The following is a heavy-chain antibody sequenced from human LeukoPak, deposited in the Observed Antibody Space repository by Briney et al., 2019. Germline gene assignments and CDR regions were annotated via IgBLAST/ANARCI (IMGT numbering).Heavy chain of an antibody. CDR3: ARRGVSETSHIAVAEPFDY. J-gene: IGHJ4*02. Sequence: SETLSLTCSVSGGSISSSSYYWGWIRQPPGKGLEWIGTIYYSGSTYYNPSLKSRVTMSVDTSKNQFSLKLSSVTAADTAVYYCARRGVSETSHIAVAEPFDYWGQGTLVTVSS. D-gene: IGHD6-19*01. CDR2: IYYSGST. CDR1: GGSISSSSYY. V-gene: IGHV4-39*01.